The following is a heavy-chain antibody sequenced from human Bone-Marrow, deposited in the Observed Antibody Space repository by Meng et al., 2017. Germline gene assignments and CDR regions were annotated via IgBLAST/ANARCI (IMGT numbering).Heavy chain of an antibody. D-gene: IGHD6-13*01. CDR2: INPNSGGT. CDR3: ATGVPIAAAGTRNLYYYYYGMDV. Sequence: ASVKVSCKASGYTFTGYYMHWVRQAPGQGLEWMGRINPNSGGTNYAQKFQGRVTMTRDTSISTAYMELSSLRSEDTAVYYCATGVPIAAAGTRNLYYYYYGMDVWGQGTTVTVSS. V-gene: IGHV1-2*06. J-gene: IGHJ6*02. CDR1: GYTFTGYY.